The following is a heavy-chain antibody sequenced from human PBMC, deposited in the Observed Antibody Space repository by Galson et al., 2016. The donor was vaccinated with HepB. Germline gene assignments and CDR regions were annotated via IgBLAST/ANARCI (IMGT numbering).Heavy chain of an antibody. Sequence: SLRLSCAASGFTLSDYWMTWVRQAPGKGLEWVANINEDGNIKLYVNSVKGRLTISRDNTRNSVYLEMNSLSGDDTAVYYCARLSRPYGLDVRGHGTTVTVSS. CDR1: GFTLSDYW. CDR2: INEDGNIK. J-gene: IGHJ6*02. V-gene: IGHV3-7*01. CDR3: ARLSRPYGLDV. D-gene: IGHD6-13*01.